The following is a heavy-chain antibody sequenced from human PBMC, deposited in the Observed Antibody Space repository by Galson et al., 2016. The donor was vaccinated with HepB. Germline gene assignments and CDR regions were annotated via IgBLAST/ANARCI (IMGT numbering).Heavy chain of an antibody. Sequence: SVKVSCKASGGSFSSYAINWVRRAPGQGLEWMGGIIPMFGRRDYAQKFQGRVTITADKSTTTAYVELSSLRSEDTAVYYCALASGSDAFDIWGQGTMVTVSS. V-gene: IGHV1-69*06. D-gene: IGHD3-3*01. CDR3: ALASGSDAFDI. CDR1: GGSFSSYA. CDR2: IIPMFGRR. J-gene: IGHJ3*02.